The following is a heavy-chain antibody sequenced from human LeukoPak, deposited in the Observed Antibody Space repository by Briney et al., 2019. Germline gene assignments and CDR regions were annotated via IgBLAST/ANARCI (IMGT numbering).Heavy chain of an antibody. CDR3: ARDGYSYGYGTNYYYYYYMDV. D-gene: IGHD5-18*01. CDR2: INPNSGGT. J-gene: IGHJ6*03. V-gene: IGHV1-2*02. CDR1: GYTFTGYY. Sequence: ASVKVSCKASGYTFTGYYMHWVRQAPGQGLEWMGWINPNSGGTNYAQKFQGRVTMTRDTSISTAYMELSRLRSDDTAVYYCARDGYSYGYGTNYYYYYYMDVWGKGTTVTVSS.